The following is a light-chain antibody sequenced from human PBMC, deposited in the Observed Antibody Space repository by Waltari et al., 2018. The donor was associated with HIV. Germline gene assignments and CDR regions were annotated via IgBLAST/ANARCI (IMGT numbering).Light chain of an antibody. V-gene: IGKV1-33*01. CDR3: QQYDSLPYT. Sequence: DIQMTQAPSSISASVGVGVTISCQASQDIKKNLNWLQQKPGSAPKLLIYDASNLETGVPSRISGSGSGTHYTVTINSLQPEDVATYFCQQYDSLPYTFGQGTKLEIK. J-gene: IGKJ2*01. CDR1: QDIKKN. CDR2: DAS.